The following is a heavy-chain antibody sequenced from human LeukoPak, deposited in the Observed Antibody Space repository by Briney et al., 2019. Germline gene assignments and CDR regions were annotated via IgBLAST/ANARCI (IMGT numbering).Heavy chain of an antibody. CDR1: GRSITSYY. CDR3: ARDIYGSGHGWFDV. Sequence: SETLSLTCTVSGRSITSYYWSWIRQPPGRGLEWIGYIYYTGTTNYNPSLRSRVTISVDTSKRQLSLMLRSVTAADTAVYYCARDIYGSGHGWFDVWGQGTLVTVSS. J-gene: IGHJ5*02. V-gene: IGHV4-59*01. D-gene: IGHD3-10*01. CDR2: IYYTGTT.